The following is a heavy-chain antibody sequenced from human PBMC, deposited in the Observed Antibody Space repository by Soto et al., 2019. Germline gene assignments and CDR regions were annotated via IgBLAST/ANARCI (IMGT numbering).Heavy chain of an antibody. CDR1: GFSLSTSGVG. CDR3: AHRPRIVGATRYWYFDL. Sequence: QITLKESGPTLMKPTQTLTLTCTFSGFSLSTSGVGVGWIRQPPGTALEWLALISWDDDKRYSPSLKSRLTITKDTSKNQVVLTMTNMVPVDTATYYCAHRPRIVGATRYWYFDLWGLGTLVTVSS. J-gene: IGHJ2*01. V-gene: IGHV2-5*02. CDR2: ISWDDDK. D-gene: IGHD1-26*01.